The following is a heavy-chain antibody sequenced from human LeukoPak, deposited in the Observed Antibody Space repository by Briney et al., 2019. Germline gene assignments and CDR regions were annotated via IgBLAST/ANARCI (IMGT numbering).Heavy chain of an antibody. D-gene: IGHD1-26*01. CDR2: ISYDGSNK. CDR3: ARAHSGSLTHFSYYYYYGMDV. CDR1: GFTFSSYA. J-gene: IGHJ6*02. Sequence: PGGSLRLSCAASGFTFSSYAMHWVRQAPGKGLEWVAVISYDGSNKYYADSVKGRFTISRDNSKNTLYLQMNSLRAEDTAVYYCARAHSGSLTHFSYYYYYGMDVWGQGTTVTVSS. V-gene: IGHV3-30-3*01.